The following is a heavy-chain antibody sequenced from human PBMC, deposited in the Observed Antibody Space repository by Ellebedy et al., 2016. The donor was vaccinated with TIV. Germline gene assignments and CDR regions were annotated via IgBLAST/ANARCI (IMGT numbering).Heavy chain of an antibody. Sequence: PGGSLRLSCAASGFPLSEHHMDWIRQAPGKGLEWVGRIKKKPDNYATQYAASVKGRFTISRDDSQNSGYRQMNSLKAEDTAVYHGADPGQGGLDIGWGQGTLVTVSS. CDR2: IKKKPDNYAT. D-gene: IGHD3/OR15-3a*01. V-gene: IGHV3-72*01. J-gene: IGHJ4*02. CDR3: ADPGQGGLDIG. CDR1: GFPLSEHH.